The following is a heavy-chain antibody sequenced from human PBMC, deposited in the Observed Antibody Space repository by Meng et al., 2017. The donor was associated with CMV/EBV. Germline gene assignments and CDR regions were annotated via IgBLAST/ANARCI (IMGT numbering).Heavy chain of an antibody. Sequence: QVPLVQSEVEVKKPGASVKVSCKASGYTFTGYWISWVRQAPGQGLEWMGWISVYNGHTNFAQNLQGRVTMTTDTSTSTAYVELRSLRSDDTAIYYCARGVPLGIIYSFDYWGQGTLVTVSS. V-gene: IGHV1-18*01. J-gene: IGHJ4*01. D-gene: IGHD2-21*01. CDR1: GYTFTGYW. CDR3: ARGVPLGIIYSFDY. CDR2: ISVYNGHT.